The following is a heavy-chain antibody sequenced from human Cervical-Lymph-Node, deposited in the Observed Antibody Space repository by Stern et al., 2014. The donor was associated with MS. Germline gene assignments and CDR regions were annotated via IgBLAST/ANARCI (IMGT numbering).Heavy chain of an antibody. Sequence: QVQLQQSGAEVKKPGASVKVSCKVSGYTFTRFGISWVRQAPGQGLEWIGWISAYNGDTNYAQKLQGRVTMTTDTSTITAYMELTSLRSDDTAVYYCAKVGRAADGTGGPFDYWGQGTLVTVSS. D-gene: IGHD6-13*01. J-gene: IGHJ4*02. CDR3: AKVGRAADGTGGPFDY. CDR1: GYTFTRFG. CDR2: ISAYNGDT. V-gene: IGHV1-18*01.